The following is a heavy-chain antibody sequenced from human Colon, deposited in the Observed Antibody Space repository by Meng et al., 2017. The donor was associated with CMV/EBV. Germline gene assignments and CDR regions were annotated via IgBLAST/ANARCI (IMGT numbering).Heavy chain of an antibody. CDR3: AKDLSGGVMGFDV. V-gene: IGHV3-23*03. CDR2: VTSGGGTT. D-gene: IGHD3-16*01. J-gene: IGHJ6*02. CDR1: GFSFSSYA. Sequence: GGSLRLSCAASGFSFSSYAMNWVRQAPGKGLEWVSGVTSGGGTTFYADSVKGRFTISRDNSRNTLFLQMNNLRAEDAAIYYCAKDLSGGVMGFDVWGQGTTVTVSS.